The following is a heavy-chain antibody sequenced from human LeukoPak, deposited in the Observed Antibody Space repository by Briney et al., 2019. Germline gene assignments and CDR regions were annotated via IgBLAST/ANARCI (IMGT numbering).Heavy chain of an antibody. V-gene: IGHV4-4*02. J-gene: IGHJ4*02. CDR2: IHHSGST. CDR1: GDSISSNYW. Sequence: SETLSLTCAVSGDSISSNYWWTWVRQPPGKGLEWIGEIHHSGSTNYSPSLKSRVTISVDNSRNQFSLGLSSVSAADTAVYYCARGIPGYFGTSGYYYEYWGQGTLVTVSS. D-gene: IGHD3-22*01. CDR3: ARGIPGYFGTSGYYYEY.